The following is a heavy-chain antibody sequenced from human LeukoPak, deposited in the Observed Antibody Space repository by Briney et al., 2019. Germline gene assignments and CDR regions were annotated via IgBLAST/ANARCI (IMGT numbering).Heavy chain of an antibody. CDR1: GGSISSSSYY. J-gene: IGHJ4*02. V-gene: IGHV4-39*01. Sequence: SETLSLTCTVSGGSISSSSYYWGWIRQPPGKGLEWIGSIYYSGSTYYNPSLKSRVTISVDTSKNQFSLKLSSVTAADTAVYYCARGDRYRPRVTQPLLYPFDYWGQGTLVTVSS. CDR2: IYYSGST. CDR3: ARGDRYRPRVTQPLLYPFDY. D-gene: IGHD2-2*02.